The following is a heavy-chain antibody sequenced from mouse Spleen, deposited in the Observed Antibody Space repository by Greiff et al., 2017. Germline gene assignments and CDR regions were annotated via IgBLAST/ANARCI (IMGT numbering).Heavy chain of an antibody. D-gene: IGHD4-1*01. CDR1: GFAFSSYD. Sequence: EVHLVESGGGLVKPGGSLKLSCAASGFAFSSYDMSWVRQTPEKRLEWVATISSGGSYTYYPDSVKGRFTISRDNARNTLYLQMSSLRSEDTALYYCARLGGDAMDYWGQGTSVTVSS. CDR2: ISSGGSYT. J-gene: IGHJ4*01. CDR3: ARLGGDAMDY. V-gene: IGHV5-9*02.